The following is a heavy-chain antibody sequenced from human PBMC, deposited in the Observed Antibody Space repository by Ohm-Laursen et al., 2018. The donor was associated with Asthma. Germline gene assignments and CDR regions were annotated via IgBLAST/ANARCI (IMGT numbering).Heavy chain of an antibody. V-gene: IGHV1-18*04. J-gene: IGHJ4*02. Sequence: ASVKVSCKASGYSVTSYAFSWVRQAPGQRPEWMGWIYIGNTNYAPNFRDRITMTTDTSTSTAYMEVRSLTSDDTAVYYCARVSCNDDICYSLFYNWGQGTLVTVSS. D-gene: IGHD2-15*01. CDR1: GYSVTSYA. CDR3: ARVSCNDDICYSLFYN. CDR2: IYIGNT.